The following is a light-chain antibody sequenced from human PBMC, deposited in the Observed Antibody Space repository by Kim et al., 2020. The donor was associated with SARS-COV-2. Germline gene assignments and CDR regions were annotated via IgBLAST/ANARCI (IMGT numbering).Light chain of an antibody. Sequence: QSALTQPRSVSGSPGQSVTISCTGTNSDIGTYNYVSWYQQHPGKAPKLMIYDVFKRPSGVPDRFSGSKSGNTASLLISGLEAENEADYYCCSYGDTYVFGTGTKVTVL. CDR1: NSDIGTYNY. V-gene: IGLV2-11*01. CDR3: CSYGDTYV. J-gene: IGLJ1*01. CDR2: DVF.